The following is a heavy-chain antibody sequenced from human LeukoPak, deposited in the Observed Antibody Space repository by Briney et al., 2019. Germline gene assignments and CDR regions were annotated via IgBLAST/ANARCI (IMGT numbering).Heavy chain of an antibody. CDR1: GFTFSSHW. CDR3: AKADRAAGMDY. J-gene: IGHJ4*02. Sequence: GGSLRLSCAASGFTFSSHWMSWVRQAPGKGLEWVANIKQDGGETYYVDSVKGRFTISRDNAKNSLYLQMNSLRAEDTAVYYCAKADRAAGMDYWGQGTLVTVSS. V-gene: IGHV3-7*01. CDR2: IKQDGGET. D-gene: IGHD6-13*01.